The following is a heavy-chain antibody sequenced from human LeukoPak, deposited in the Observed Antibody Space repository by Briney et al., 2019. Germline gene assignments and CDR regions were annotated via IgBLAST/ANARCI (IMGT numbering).Heavy chain of an antibody. D-gene: IGHD3-10*01. J-gene: IGHJ5*02. CDR2: ISAHNGNT. CDR1: GYTFTNYG. Sequence: ASVIFSCKASGYTFTNYGIAWVRRAPGQGLEWMGWISAHNGNTNFAQKFQGRVTMTTDTSTSTAYMDLRSLTSDDTAVYYCARGGIFYGSGTYREINWFDLWAQSTLVPVSS. V-gene: IGHV1-18*01. CDR3: ARGGIFYGSGTYREINWFDL.